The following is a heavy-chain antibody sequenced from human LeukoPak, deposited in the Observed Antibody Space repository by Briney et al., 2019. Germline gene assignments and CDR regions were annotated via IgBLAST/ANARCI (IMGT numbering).Heavy chain of an antibody. D-gene: IGHD6-19*01. Sequence: GGSLGLSCAASGFTFSSYAMSWVRQAPGKGLEWVSAISGSGGSTYYADSVKGRFTISRDNSKNTLYLQMNSLRAEDTAVYYCAKDTWLAENYFDYWGQGTLVTVSS. V-gene: IGHV3-23*01. CDR2: ISGSGGST. CDR3: AKDTWLAENYFDY. J-gene: IGHJ4*02. CDR1: GFTFSSYA.